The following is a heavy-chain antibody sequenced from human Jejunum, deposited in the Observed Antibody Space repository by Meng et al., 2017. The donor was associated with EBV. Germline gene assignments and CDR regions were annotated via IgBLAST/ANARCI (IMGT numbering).Heavy chain of an antibody. V-gene: IGHV3-74*01. Sequence: EVQLVESGGGLVQPGGSLRLSCVGSGYTFSNHWMHWVRQTPGKGLVWVSRINEDGTHTDYADSVKGRFTISRDNAKNTLTLQMNSLRVEDTAVYYCSRDLRGPFDYWGQGTLVTVSS. CDR1: GYTFSNHW. CDR2: INEDGTHT. CDR3: SRDLRGPFDY. D-gene: IGHD3-16*01. J-gene: IGHJ4*02.